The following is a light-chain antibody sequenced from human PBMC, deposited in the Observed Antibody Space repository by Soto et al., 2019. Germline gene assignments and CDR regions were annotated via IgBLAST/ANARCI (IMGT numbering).Light chain of an antibody. CDR3: QQYSTYPWT. CDR2: KAS. Sequence: DIQMTQSPSTLSASVGDRVTITCRASPTISTLFAWYQKRPGKAPNLLIYKASSLESGVPSRFSGSGSGTEFTLTISSLQPDDFATYFCQQYSTYPWTFGQGTKVEVK. CDR1: PTISTL. J-gene: IGKJ1*01. V-gene: IGKV1-5*03.